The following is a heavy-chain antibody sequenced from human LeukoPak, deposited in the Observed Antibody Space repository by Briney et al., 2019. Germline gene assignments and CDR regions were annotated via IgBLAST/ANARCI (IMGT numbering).Heavy chain of an antibody. V-gene: IGHV1-2*02. CDR2: INPNSGGT. Sequence: ASVKVSCKASGYTFTGYYMHWVRQAPGQGLEWMGWINPNSGGTNYAQKFQGRVTMTRDTSISTAYMELSSLRSDDTAVYYCATARDRNSVYSSLDYWGQGTLVTISS. CDR3: ATARDRNSVYSSLDY. D-gene: IGHD5/OR15-5a*01. J-gene: IGHJ4*02. CDR1: GYTFTGYY.